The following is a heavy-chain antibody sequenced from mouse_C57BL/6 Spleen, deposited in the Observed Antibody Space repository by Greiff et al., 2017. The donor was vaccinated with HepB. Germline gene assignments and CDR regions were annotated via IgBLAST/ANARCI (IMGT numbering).Heavy chain of an antibody. CDR2: ISSGSSTI. J-gene: IGHJ3*01. CDR3: ARGENWSAFAY. Sequence: EVKLMESGGGLVKPGGSLKLSCAASGFTFSDYGMHWVRQAPERGLEWVAYISSGSSTIYYADTVKGRFTISGDNAKNTLFLLMSSLRSGDTAMYYCARGENWSAFAYWGQGTLVTVSA. D-gene: IGHD4-1*01. V-gene: IGHV5-17*01. CDR1: GFTFSDYG.